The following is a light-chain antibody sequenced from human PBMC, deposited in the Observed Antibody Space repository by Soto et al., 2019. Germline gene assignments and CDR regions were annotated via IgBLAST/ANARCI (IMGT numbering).Light chain of an antibody. CDR3: QQNYNAPPT. CDR1: QSVSSY. J-gene: IGKJ1*01. Sequence: DIQMTQSPSSLSASVGDRVTITCRASQSVSSYLSWYQHRPGEAPKLLIYAASSLQSGVPSRFSGSGSGTDFTLTISSLRPEDFATYSCQQNYNAPPTFGQGTKVEIK. V-gene: IGKV1-39*01. CDR2: AAS.